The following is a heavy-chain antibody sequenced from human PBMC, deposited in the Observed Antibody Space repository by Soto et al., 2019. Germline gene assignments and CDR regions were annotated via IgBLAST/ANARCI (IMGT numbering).Heavy chain of an antibody. D-gene: IGHD3-10*01. CDR2: VNPNNGDT. V-gene: IGHV1-8*01. Sequence: QVQLVQSGAELKKPGASVKVSCKASGYTFSNYDMNWVRQATGQGPEWIGWVNPNNGDTGYALKFQGRVTLTTDISSTTAYMELTSLRSEDKAIYYCAKVTRKGSAIDFDYWGQGTLITVSS. CDR1: GYTFSNYD. J-gene: IGHJ4*02. CDR3: AKVTRKGSAIDFDY.